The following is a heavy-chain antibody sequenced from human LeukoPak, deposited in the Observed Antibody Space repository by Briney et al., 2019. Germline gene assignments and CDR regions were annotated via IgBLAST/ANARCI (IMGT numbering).Heavy chain of an antibody. CDR3: ARDPIANRILRSGKGGLVGYYYYMDV. Sequence: GASVKVSCKTSGYTFTSYGISWVRQAPGQGLEWMGGISAYSGSTNYAQKLQGRVTMTTDTSTSTAYMELSSLRSEDTAVYYCARDPIANRILRSGKGGLVGYYYYMDVWGKGTTVTISS. D-gene: IGHD6-19*01. V-gene: IGHV1-18*01. CDR1: GYTFTSYG. J-gene: IGHJ6*03. CDR2: ISAYSGST.